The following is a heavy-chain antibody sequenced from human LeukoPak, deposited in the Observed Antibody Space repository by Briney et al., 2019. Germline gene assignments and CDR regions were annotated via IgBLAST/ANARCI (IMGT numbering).Heavy chain of an antibody. Sequence: GGSLRLSCAASGFTFSSYGMHWVRQAPGKGLEWVAVISYDGSNKYYADSVKGRFTISRDNSKNTLYLQMNSLRAEDTAVYYCAREGQWPRYYFDYWGQGTLVTVSS. D-gene: IGHD6-19*01. V-gene: IGHV3-30*03. CDR3: AREGQWPRYYFDY. CDR1: GFTFSSYG. J-gene: IGHJ4*02. CDR2: ISYDGSNK.